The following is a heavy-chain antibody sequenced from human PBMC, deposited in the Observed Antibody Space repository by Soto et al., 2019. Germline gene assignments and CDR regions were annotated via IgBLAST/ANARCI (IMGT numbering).Heavy chain of an antibody. Sequence: GSLRLSCVASGFSVKTTFVNWVRQAPGKGLEWVSLIQNDGSTFYSDSVKGRFTISKDRSRNTVYLQMNSLRDEDTAVYYCVKEYYYYMDVWGKGTTVTVSS. V-gene: IGHV3-66*01. CDR1: GFSVKTTF. CDR3: VKEYYYYMDV. CDR2: IQNDGST. J-gene: IGHJ6*03.